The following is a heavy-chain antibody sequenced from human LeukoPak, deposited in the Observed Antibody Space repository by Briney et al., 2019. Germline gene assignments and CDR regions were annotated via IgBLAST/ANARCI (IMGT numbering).Heavy chain of an antibody. CDR2: IRGSGDNT. D-gene: IGHD3-22*01. CDR1: GFAFSRYA. V-gene: IGHV3-23*01. J-gene: IGHJ4*02. CDR3: AKGSYYDSSGSFYFDY. Sequence: PGGSLRLSWAASGFAFSRYAMSWVRQAPGKGLEWVSGIRGSGDNTYYADSVKGRFTISRDNSKNTLYVQVNSLGTEDTAAYYCAKGSYYDSSGSFYFDYWGQGTLVTVSS.